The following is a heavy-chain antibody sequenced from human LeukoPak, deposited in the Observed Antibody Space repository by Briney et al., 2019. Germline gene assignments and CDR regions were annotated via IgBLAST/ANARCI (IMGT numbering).Heavy chain of an antibody. Sequence: GGSLRLSCAASGFTFSNSAMSWVRQAPGKGLEWVANIKEDGSEKYYVDSVKGRFTISRDSAKNSLYLQMNSLRVEDTAVYYCARDHNYGSDYWGQGTLVTVSS. D-gene: IGHD5-18*01. V-gene: IGHV3-7*03. CDR3: ARDHNYGSDY. J-gene: IGHJ4*02. CDR2: IKEDGSEK. CDR1: GFTFSNSA.